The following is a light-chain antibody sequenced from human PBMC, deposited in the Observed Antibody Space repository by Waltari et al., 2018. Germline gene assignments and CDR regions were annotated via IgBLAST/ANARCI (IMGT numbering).Light chain of an antibody. Sequence: QPVLTQPPSTSGTPGQRVTISCSGSTSNLGSHSVTWYQQLPGTAPKLLIYTYNRPPSGVPDRFSGSRSGTSATLAISGLRSEDEAEYYCAAWDDSLDAYVFGTGTKVTVL. J-gene: IGLJ1*01. V-gene: IGLV1-44*01. CDR2: TYN. CDR3: AAWDDSLDAYV. CDR1: TSNLGSHS.